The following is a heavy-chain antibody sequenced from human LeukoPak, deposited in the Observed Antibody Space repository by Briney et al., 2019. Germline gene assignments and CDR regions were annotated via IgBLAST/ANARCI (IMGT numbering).Heavy chain of an antibody. J-gene: IGHJ6*03. Sequence: PSETLSLTCTVSGDSISPYYWSWIRQPPGKGLEWIGYIYYSGNTNYNPSLKSRVTISVNTSKNQFSLKLSSVTAADTAVYYCARSGTVTTFYYYYYMDVWGKGTTV. CDR2: IYYSGNT. CDR1: GDSISPYY. CDR3: ARSGTVTTFYYYYYMDV. D-gene: IGHD4-17*01. V-gene: IGHV4-59*01.